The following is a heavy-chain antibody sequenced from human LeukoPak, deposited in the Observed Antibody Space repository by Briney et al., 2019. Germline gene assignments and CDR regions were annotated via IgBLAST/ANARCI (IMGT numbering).Heavy chain of an antibody. D-gene: IGHD3-22*01. V-gene: IGHV4-59*01. Sequence: SQTLALTCTVSGGSISSYYWSWIRQPPGKGLEWIGYIYYSGSTNYNPSLKSRVTISVDTSKNQFSLKLSSVTAADAAVYYCARSPTYYYDSSGYSHPFDHWGQGILVTVSS. J-gene: IGHJ5*02. CDR3: ARSPTYYYDSSGYSHPFDH. CDR1: GGSISSYY. CDR2: IYYSGST.